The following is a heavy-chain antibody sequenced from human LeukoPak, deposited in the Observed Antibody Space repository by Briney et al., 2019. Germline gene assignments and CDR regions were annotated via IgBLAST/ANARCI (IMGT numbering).Heavy chain of an antibody. Sequence: PSETLSLTCAVYGGSFSGYYWSWIRQPPGKGLEWIGEINHSGSTNYNPSLKSRVTISVDTSKNQFSLKLSSVTAADTAVYYCARGGPRYYYEKSWFDPWGQGTLVTVSS. V-gene: IGHV4-34*01. J-gene: IGHJ5*02. CDR3: ARGGPRYYYEKSWFDP. CDR1: GGSFSGYY. D-gene: IGHD3-22*01. CDR2: INHSGST.